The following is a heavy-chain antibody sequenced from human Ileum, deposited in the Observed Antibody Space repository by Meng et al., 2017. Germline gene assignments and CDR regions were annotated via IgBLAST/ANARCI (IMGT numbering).Heavy chain of an antibody. V-gene: IGHV3-66*02. CDR3: ARDLRYSSGFYGMDV. D-gene: IGHD6-25*01. Sequence: ETLSLTCAVSEFTVSDSYMNWVRQAPGKGLEWVSVIYRGGTTYYADSVKGRFTISRDNSKNPLYLQMNSLRGEDTAVYYCARDLRYSSGFYGMDVWGQGTRVTVSS. CDR1: EFTVSDSY. J-gene: IGHJ6*02. CDR2: IYRGGTT.